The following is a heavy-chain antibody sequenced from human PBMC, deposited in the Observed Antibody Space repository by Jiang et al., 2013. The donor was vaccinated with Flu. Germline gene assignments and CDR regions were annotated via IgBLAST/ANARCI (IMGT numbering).Heavy chain of an antibody. CDR1: GGSISGSHYF. V-gene: IGHV4-39*01. D-gene: IGHD4-17*01. CDR3: ARHADYGDDRRHLAFDP. CDR2: ISSDGTT. J-gene: IGHJ5*02. Sequence: LLKPSETLSLTCIVSGGSISGSHYFWGWIRQPPGKGLECIGSISSDGTTYYSPSLKSRVTISVDTSKRQFSLELTSVTAADTAVYFCARHADYGDDRRHLAFDPWGQGTLVTVSS.